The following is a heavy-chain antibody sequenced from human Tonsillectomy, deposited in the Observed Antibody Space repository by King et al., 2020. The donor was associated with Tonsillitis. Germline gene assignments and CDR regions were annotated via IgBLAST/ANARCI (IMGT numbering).Heavy chain of an antibody. CDR2: ISWNSGSI. CDR1: GFTFDNYD. J-gene: IGHJ3*02. V-gene: IGHV3-9*01. D-gene: IGHD5-24*01. Sequence: DVQLVESGGGLVQPGRSLRLSCAASGFTFDNYDMHWVRQGPGKGLEWVSGISWNSGSIGYADSVKGRFTISRDNAKNSLYLQMNSLRAEDTALYYCAKDGGWLQFDAFDIWGQGTMVTVSS. CDR3: AKDGGWLQFDAFDI.